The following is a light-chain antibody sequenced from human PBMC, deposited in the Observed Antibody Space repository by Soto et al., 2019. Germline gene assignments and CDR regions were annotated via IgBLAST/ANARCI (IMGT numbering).Light chain of an antibody. J-gene: IGKJ1*01. CDR3: QQYGSSPGT. Sequence: EIVLTQCQGTLSLSPGERATLSCRARQRVNSTYLAWYQQTPSQAPKLLIYGASSRATGIPDRFSGSGSGTGFTLTISRLEPEDFAVYYCQQYGSSPGTFGRGSKVDIK. CDR1: QRVNSTY. CDR2: GAS. V-gene: IGKV3-20*01.